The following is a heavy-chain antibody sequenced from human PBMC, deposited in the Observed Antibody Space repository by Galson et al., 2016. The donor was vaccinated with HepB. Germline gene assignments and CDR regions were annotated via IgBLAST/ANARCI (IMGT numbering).Heavy chain of an antibody. J-gene: IGHJ6*02. D-gene: IGHD1-14*01. CDR3: ARGGEVEPGFMPHCYKAMDV. V-gene: IGHV1-69*13. CDR2: IIPVFEKA. Sequence: SVKVSCKASGGTFSSYAFSWVRQTPGQGLEWMGGIIPVFEKATYAQKSQGRVTITADASTSTAYMELSSLTSDDTAVYYCARGGEVEPGFMPHCYKAMDVWGQGTTVTVSS. CDR1: GGTFSSYA.